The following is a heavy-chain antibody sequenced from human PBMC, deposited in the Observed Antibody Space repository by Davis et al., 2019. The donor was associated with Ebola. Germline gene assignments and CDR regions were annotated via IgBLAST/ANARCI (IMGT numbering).Heavy chain of an antibody. CDR1: GFTFSSYA. D-gene: IGHD3-10*01. J-gene: IGHJ6*03. Sequence: PGGSLRLSCAASGFTFSSYAMSWVRQAPGKGLEWASGISGSGGSTYYADSVKGRFTISRDNSKNTLYLQMSSLRAEDTAVYYCVKDYGSGTYNYYYYYMDVWGKGTTVTVSS. CDR2: ISGSGGST. V-gene: IGHV3-23*01. CDR3: VKDYGSGTYNYYYYYMDV.